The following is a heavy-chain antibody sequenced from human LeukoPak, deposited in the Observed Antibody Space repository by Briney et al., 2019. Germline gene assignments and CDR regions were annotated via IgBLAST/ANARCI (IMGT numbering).Heavy chain of an antibody. Sequence: GGSLRLSCAASGFTFSSYAMSWVRQAPGKGLEWVSAISGSGGSTYYADSVKGRFTISKDNAMDTVFLQMNRLRVDDTAVYYCAKDRVDGSGSQFDSWGQGSLVTVSS. D-gene: IGHD3-10*01. V-gene: IGHV3-23*01. CDR2: ISGSGGST. CDR3: AKDRVDGSGSQFDS. J-gene: IGHJ4*02. CDR1: GFTFSSYA.